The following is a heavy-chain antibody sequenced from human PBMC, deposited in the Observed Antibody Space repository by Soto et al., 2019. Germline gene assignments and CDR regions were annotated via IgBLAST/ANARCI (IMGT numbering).Heavy chain of an antibody. CDR1: GFMFSSYA. V-gene: IGHV3-23*01. CDR2: ISISGDNT. CDR3: ADGGEWAFNFEY. Sequence: EVQLLESGGRLVQPGGSLRLSCAASGFMFSSYAMSWVRQAPGKGVEWVAGISISGDNTYYADSVKGRFTISRDNSKNTLYLQMNSLRAEDTAVYYCADGGEWAFNFEYWGQGTLVTVSS. J-gene: IGHJ4*02. D-gene: IGHD3-10*01.